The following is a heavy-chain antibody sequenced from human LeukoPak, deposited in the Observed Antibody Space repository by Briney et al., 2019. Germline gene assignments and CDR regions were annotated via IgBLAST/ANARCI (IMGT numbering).Heavy chain of an antibody. CDR2: ISSSSSYI. CDR1: GFTFSSYS. D-gene: IGHD7-27*01. V-gene: IGHV3-21*01. J-gene: IGHJ2*01. CDR3: ARDSLGRGWYFDL. Sequence: PGGSLRLSCAASGFTFSSYSMNWVRQAPGKGLEWVSSISSSSSYIYYADSVKGRFTISRDNAKNSLYLQMNSLRAEDTAVYYCARDSLGRGWYFDLWGRGTLVTVSS.